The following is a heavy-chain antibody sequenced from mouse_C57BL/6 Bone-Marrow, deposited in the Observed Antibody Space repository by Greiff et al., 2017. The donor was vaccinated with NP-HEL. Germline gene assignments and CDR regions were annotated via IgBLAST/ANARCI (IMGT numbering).Heavy chain of an antibody. CDR2: ISYGGSN. V-gene: IGHV3-6*01. D-gene: IGHD1-1*01. CDR3: AGERRYYYHSRLHWYFDV. Sequence: EVQLVESGPGLVKPSQSLSLTCSVSGYSITSGYFWYWIRPFPGNLLEWMGYISYGGSNNYNPPLQNRITITSDTYKNPFFLKLKSVTTENTATYYGAGERRYYYHSRLHWYFDVWDTGTTITVSA. CDR1: GYSITSGYF. J-gene: IGHJ1*03.